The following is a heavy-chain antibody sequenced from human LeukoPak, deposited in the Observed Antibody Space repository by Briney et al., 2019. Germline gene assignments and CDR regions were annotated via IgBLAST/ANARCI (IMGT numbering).Heavy chain of an antibody. CDR1: GYTVTSYD. J-gene: IGHJ5*02. Sequence: GASVKVSRKASGYTVTSYDINWVRQATGQGLEWMGWMNPNSGNTGYAQKFQGRVTMTRNTSISTAYMELSSLRSEDTAVYYCATLGRGYGSGSGDWFDPWGQGTLVTVSS. D-gene: IGHD3-10*01. CDR3: ATLGRGYGSGSGDWFDP. V-gene: IGHV1-8*01. CDR2: MNPNSGNT.